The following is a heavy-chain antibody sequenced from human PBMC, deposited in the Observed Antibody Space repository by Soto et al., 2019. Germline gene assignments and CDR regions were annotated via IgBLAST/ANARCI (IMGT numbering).Heavy chain of an antibody. V-gene: IGHV1-18*01. J-gene: IGHJ4*02. D-gene: IGHD6-13*01. CDR1: GCTFTSYG. Sequence: GSVEVSCKASGCTFTSYGISWVRQAPGQGLEWMGWISAYNGNTNYAQKLQGRVTMTTDTSTSTAYMELRSLRSDETAVYYSARWEQQLVQETGDYWGQGTLVTVAS. CDR3: ARWEQQLVQETGDY. CDR2: ISAYNGNT.